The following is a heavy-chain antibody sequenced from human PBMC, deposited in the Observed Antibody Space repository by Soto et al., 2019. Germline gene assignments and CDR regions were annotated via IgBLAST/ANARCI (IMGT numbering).Heavy chain of an antibody. V-gene: IGHV3-33*01. D-gene: IGHD2-15*01. J-gene: IGHJ4*02. Sequence: QVQLVESGGGVVQPGRSLRLSCAASGFTFSSYGMHWVRQAPGKGLEWVAVIWYDGSNKYYADSVKGRFTISRDNSKNTLQRQMNSLRAEDTAVDYCARDGYCSGGSCYSVPVFDYWGQGTLVTVSS. CDR2: IWYDGSNK. CDR3: ARDGYCSGGSCYSVPVFDY. CDR1: GFTFSSYG.